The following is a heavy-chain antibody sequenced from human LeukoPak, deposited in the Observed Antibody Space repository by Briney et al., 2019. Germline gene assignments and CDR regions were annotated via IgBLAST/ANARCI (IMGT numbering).Heavy chain of an antibody. CDR3: STDLRYLFDY. CDR2: ISYDGSNK. Sequence: GRSLRLSCAASAFTFSSYGMHWVRQAPGKGLEWVAVISYDGSNKYYADSVKGRFTISRDNSKNTLYLQMNSLRAEDTAVYYCSTDLRYLFDYWGQGTLVTVSS. V-gene: IGHV3-30*03. J-gene: IGHJ4*02. D-gene: IGHD5/OR15-5a*01. CDR1: AFTFSSYG.